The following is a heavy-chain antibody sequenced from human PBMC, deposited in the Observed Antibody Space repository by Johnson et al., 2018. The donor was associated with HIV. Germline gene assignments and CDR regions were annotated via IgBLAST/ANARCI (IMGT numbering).Heavy chain of an antibody. J-gene: IGHJ3*02. V-gene: IGHV3-30*03. CDR2: ISYDGSNK. CDR1: GFTVSSNY. CDR3: ARGGRWLQLRGDAFDI. D-gene: IGHD5-24*01. Sequence: QVQLVESGGGVVRPGGSLRLSCAASGFTVSSNYMSWVRQAPGKGLEWVAVISYDGSNKYYEDSVKGRFNISRDNSKNTLYLQMNSLRAEDTAVYYCARGGRWLQLRGDAFDIWGQGTMVTVSS.